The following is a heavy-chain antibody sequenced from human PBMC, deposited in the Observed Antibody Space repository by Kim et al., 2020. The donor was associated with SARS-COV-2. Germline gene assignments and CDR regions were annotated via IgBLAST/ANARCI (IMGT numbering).Heavy chain of an antibody. CDR1: GFTFTTYW. CDR2: IRQDGSEK. V-gene: IGHV3-7*01. J-gene: IGHJ3*02. Sequence: GGSLRLSCAASGFTFTTYWMSWVRQAPGRGLEWVANIRQDGSEKYYVDSVKGRFTISRDNAKDSLYLQMSSLGAEDTAVYYCARSYYDSSGYYNDGFDI. D-gene: IGHD3-22*01. CDR3: ARSYYDSSGYYNDGFDI.